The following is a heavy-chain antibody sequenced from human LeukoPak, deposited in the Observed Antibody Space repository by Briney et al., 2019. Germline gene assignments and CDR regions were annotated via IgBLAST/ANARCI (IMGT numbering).Heavy chain of an antibody. D-gene: IGHD3-9*01. CDR3: AKDPRLRYFDWLPQDY. CDR1: ALTSDDYA. V-gene: IGHV3-43D*03. Sequence: PGGSLRLSFSAFALTSDDYAMDWVPQAPRRGLECVSLISWAVGSTYYTDSVQGRFTISRDNSKNSLYLQMNSLRAGDTALYYCAKDPRLRYFDWLPQDYWGQRTLVTVSS. CDR2: ISWAVGST. J-gene: IGHJ4*02.